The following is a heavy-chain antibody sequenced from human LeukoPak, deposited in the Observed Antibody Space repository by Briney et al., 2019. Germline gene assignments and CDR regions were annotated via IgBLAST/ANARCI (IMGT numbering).Heavy chain of an antibody. D-gene: IGHD3-16*01. J-gene: IGHJ6*02. CDR2: IYHSGGT. CDR3: ARDLARDYYYYYGMDV. Sequence: SGTLSLTCAVSGGSISSSNWWSWVRQPPGKGLEWIGEIYHSGGTNYNPSLKSRVTISVDKSKNQFSLKLSSVTAADTAVYYCARDLARDYYYYYGMDVWGQGTTVTVSS. V-gene: IGHV4-4*02. CDR1: GGSISSSNW.